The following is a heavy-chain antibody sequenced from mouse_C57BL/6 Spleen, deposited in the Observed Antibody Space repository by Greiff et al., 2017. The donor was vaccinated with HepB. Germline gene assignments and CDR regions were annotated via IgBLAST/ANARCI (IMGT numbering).Heavy chain of an antibody. D-gene: IGHD2-4*01. CDR1: GYTFTSYW. Sequence: QVQLKQPGAELVKPGASVKMSCKASGYTFTSYWITWVKQRPGQGLEWIGDIYPGSGSTNYNEKFKSKATLTVDTSSSTAYMQLSSLTSEDSAVYYCARAVDYDYYAMDYWGQGTSVTVST. J-gene: IGHJ4*01. CDR2: IYPGSGST. CDR3: ARAVDYDYYAMDY. V-gene: IGHV1-55*01.